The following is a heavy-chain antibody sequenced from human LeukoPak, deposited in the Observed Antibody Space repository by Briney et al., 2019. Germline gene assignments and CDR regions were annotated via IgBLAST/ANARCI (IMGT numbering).Heavy chain of an antibody. CDR2: ISGSGGST. V-gene: IGHV3-23*01. J-gene: IGHJ3*02. CDR1: GFTFSSYA. Sequence: GGSLRLSCAASGFTFSSYAISWVRQAPGKGLEWVSAISGSGGSTYYADSVKGRFTISRDNSKNTLYLQMNSLRAEDTAVYYCAKVQEQWLVQGAFDIWGQGTMVTVSS. CDR3: AKVQEQWLVQGAFDI. D-gene: IGHD6-19*01.